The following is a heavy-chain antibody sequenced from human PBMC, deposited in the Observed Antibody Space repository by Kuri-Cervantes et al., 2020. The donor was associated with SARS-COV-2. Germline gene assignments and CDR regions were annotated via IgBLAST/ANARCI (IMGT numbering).Heavy chain of an antibody. V-gene: IGHV3-23*01. Sequence: GESLEISWAASGFTFSSYAMSWVRQAPGKGLEWASAISGSGGSTYYADSVKGRFTISRDNSNNTLYLQMNSRRAEDTAVYYCARDITMVRGAYFDYWGQGTLVTVSS. CDR2: ISGSGGST. J-gene: IGHJ4*02. D-gene: IGHD3-10*01. CDR1: GFTFSSYA. CDR3: ARDITMVRGAYFDY.